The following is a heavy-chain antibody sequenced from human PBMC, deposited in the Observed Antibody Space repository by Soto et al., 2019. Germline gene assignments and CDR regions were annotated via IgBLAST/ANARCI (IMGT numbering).Heavy chain of an antibody. V-gene: IGHV3-74*01. CDR1: GFTFSTYW. J-gene: IGHJ4*02. CDR2: LDNDGTNT. CDR3: ARDGGTYFDY. Sequence: PGGSLRLSCAASGFTFSTYWMHWVRQAPGKGLVLVSRLDNDGTNTRYADSVKGRFTVSRDNGKNTVYLQMDSLRAEDTAVYYCARDGGTYFDYWGQGTLVTVSS. D-gene: IGHD3-16*01.